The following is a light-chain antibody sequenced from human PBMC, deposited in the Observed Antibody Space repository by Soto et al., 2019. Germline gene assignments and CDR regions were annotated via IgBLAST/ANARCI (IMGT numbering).Light chain of an antibody. Sequence: FVVTHSPETLSLSTGARATLSCRAIQIVSSYLSWYQQKPGQAPRLLIYGASNRATGIPARFSGSGSGTDFTLTISCLEPEDIAVYYCVQRSNLLTFGGGTKVAIK. V-gene: IGKV3-11*01. J-gene: IGKJ4*01. CDR3: VQRSNLLT. CDR1: QIVSSY. CDR2: GAS.